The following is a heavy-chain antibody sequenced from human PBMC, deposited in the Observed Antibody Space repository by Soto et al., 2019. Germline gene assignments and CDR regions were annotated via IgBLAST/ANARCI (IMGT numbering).Heavy chain of an antibody. J-gene: IGHJ6*02. D-gene: IGHD2-2*01. CDR3: AKGQHCSTTSCYFYFYGMDV. CDR2: ISYDGSNK. CDR1: GFIFNTYG. Sequence: QVQLVESGGGVVQLGRSLRLSCAASGFIFNTYGMHWVRQAPGKGLEWVAVISYDGSNKYYAGSVKGRLTISRDNSKNTLYLQMNSLRAEDTAVYYCAKGQHCSTTSCYFYFYGMDVWGQGTKVAVSS. V-gene: IGHV3-30*18.